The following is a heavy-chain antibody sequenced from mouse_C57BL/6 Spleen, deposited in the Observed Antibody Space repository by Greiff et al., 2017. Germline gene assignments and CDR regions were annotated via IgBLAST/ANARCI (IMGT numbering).Heavy chain of an antibody. J-gene: IGHJ4*01. V-gene: IGHV1-69*01. CDR3: ARRVVNAMDY. D-gene: IGHD1-1*01. CDR2: IDPSDSYT. CDR1: GYTFTSYW. Sequence: QVQLQQPGAELVMPGASVKLSCKASGYTFTSYWMHWVKQRPGQGLEWIGEIDPSDSYTNYNQKFKGKSTLTVDKSSSTAYMQLSSLTSEDSAVCYCARRVVNAMDYWGQGTSVTVSS.